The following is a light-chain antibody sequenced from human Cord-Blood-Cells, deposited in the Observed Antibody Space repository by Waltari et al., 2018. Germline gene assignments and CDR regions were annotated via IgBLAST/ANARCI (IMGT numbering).Light chain of an antibody. CDR3: CSYTGSYTYV. J-gene: IGLJ1*01. CDR2: DVS. CDR1: SNDVGGYIY. Sequence: QSALTQPRSVSGSPRQPVTLPSTSTSNDVGGYIYASVYHTPPGKAPKLMIYDVSKLPSGVPDRFSGAKSGNTASLTISGLQAEDEADYYCCSYTGSYTYVFGTGTKVTVL. V-gene: IGLV2-11*01.